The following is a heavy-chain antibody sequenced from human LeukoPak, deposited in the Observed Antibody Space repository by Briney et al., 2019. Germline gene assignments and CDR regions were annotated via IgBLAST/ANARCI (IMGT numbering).Heavy chain of an antibody. CDR3: ARDGNNGSGAFYYYMDV. Sequence: PGGSLRLSCAASGFNFSRNYMIWVRQAPGKGLDWVSVIYSGGRKYYADSVKGRFTISRDNSKNTVYLQMNSLRAEDTAVYYCARDGNNGSGAFYYYMDVWGKGTTVTVSS. CDR1: GFNFSRNY. J-gene: IGHJ6*03. CDR2: IYSGGRK. D-gene: IGHD3-10*01. V-gene: IGHV3-53*01.